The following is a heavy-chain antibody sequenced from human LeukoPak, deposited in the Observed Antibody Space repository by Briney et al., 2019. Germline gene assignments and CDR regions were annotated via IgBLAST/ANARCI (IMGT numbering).Heavy chain of an antibody. Sequence: GGSLGLSCAASGFTFSDYYMSWIRQAPGKGLEWVSYISSSSSYTNYADSVESRFTISRDNAKNSLYLQMNSLRAEDTAVYYCARPRGSGSYYDNWFDPWGQGTLVTVSS. CDR1: GFTFSDYY. J-gene: IGHJ5*02. CDR2: ISSSSSYT. D-gene: IGHD3-10*01. CDR3: ARPRGSGSYYDNWFDP. V-gene: IGHV3-11*06.